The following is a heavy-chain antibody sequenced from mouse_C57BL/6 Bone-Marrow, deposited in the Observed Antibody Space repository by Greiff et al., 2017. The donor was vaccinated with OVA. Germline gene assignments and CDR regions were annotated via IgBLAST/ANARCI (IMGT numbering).Heavy chain of an antibody. V-gene: IGHV5-4*01. CDR2: ISDGGSYT. D-gene: IGHD1-1*01. Sequence: EVKVVESGGGLVKPGGSLKLSCAASGFTFSSYAMSWVRQTPEKRLEWVATISDGGSYTYYPDNVKGRFTISRDNAKNNLYLQMSHLKSEDTAMYYCAKDTTVVALYYYAMGYWGQGTSVTVSS. CDR3: AKDTTVVALYYYAMGY. CDR1: GFTFSSYA. J-gene: IGHJ4*01.